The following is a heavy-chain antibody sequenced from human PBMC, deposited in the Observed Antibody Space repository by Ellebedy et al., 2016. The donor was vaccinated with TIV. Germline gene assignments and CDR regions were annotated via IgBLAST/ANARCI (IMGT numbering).Heavy chain of an antibody. J-gene: IGHJ3*02. D-gene: IGHD3-10*01. V-gene: IGHV1-69*13. CDR2: IFPLVGSI. CDR1: GGTFNNYA. CDR3: ARKFGGGGAFDS. Sequence: ASVKVSXXASGGTFNNYAFNWVRQAPGQGLEWMGGIFPLVGSIKYAEKFQGRVTISADESTTTGYLHFSSLTSEDTAVYYCARKFGGGGAFDSWGQGTMITVSP.